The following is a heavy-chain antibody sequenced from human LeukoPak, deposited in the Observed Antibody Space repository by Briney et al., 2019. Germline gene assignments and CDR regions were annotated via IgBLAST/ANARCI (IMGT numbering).Heavy chain of an antibody. J-gene: IGHJ6*03. CDR3: ARSYRDTYYYYYYMDV. D-gene: IGHD3-16*02. Sequence: SETLSLTCTVSGGSISSYYWSWIRQPPGKGLEWIGYTYYSGSTNYNPSLKSRVTISVDTSKNQFSLKLSSVTAADTAVYYCARSYRDTYYYYYYMDVWGKGTTVTVSS. CDR1: GGSISSYY. CDR2: TYYSGST. V-gene: IGHV4-59*01.